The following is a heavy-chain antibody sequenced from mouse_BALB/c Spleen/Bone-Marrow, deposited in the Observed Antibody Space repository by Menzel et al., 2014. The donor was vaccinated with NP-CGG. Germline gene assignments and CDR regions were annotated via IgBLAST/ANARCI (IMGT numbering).Heavy chain of an antibody. CDR2: IYPGSGST. J-gene: IGHJ2*01. Sequence: LKQSGSELVRPGASVKLSCKASGYTFTTYWMHWVKQRPGQGLEWIGNIYPGSGSTNYDEKFKSKATLTVDTSSSTAYMQLSSLTSEDSAVYYCTTYYYGSPFDYWGQGTTITVSS. D-gene: IGHD1-1*01. V-gene: IGHV1S22*01. CDR1: GYTFTTYW. CDR3: TTYYYGSPFDY.